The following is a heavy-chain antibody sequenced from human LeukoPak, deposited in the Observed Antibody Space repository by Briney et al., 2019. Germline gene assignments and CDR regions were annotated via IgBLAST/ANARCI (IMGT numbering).Heavy chain of an antibody. J-gene: IGHJ4*02. CDR3: AKEFDYGDYWDY. Sequence: GGSLRLSCAASGFTFSSYGMHWVRPAPGKGLEWVAVISYDGSNKYYADYVKGRFTISRDNSKNTLYLQMNSLRAEDTAVYYCAKEFDYGDYWDYWGQGTLVTVSS. CDR2: ISYDGSNK. CDR1: GFTFSSYG. D-gene: IGHD4-17*01. V-gene: IGHV3-30*18.